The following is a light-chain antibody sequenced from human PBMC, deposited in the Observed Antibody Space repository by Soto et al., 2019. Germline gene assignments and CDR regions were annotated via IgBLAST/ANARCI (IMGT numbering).Light chain of an antibody. CDR2: GAS. CDR3: QQYGSSPRT. Sequence: EIVLTQSPGTLSLSPGERATLSCRASQSVSSSYLVWYQQKPGQAPRLLIYGASSRATGIPDRFSGSGSGTDFTLIISRLEPEDFAVYYCQQYGSSPRTFGQGT. V-gene: IGKV3-20*01. CDR1: QSVSSSY. J-gene: IGKJ1*01.